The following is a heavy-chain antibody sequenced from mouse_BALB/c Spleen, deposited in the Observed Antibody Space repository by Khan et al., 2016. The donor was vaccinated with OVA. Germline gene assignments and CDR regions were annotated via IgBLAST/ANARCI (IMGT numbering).Heavy chain of an antibody. J-gene: IGHJ2*01. Sequence: QVQLQQSGAELVKAGASVKMSCKASGYTFTSYWMHWVKQRLGQGLEWFAETNPTNGRTYYNEKFKSKATLTVDKSSSTAYMHLSGPPFEDSAVYYCARIKKIVATYFDYWGQGTTLTVSS. D-gene: IGHD1-1*01. CDR3: ARIKKIVATYFDY. CDR1: GYTFTSYW. CDR2: TNPTNGRT. V-gene: IGHV1S81*02.